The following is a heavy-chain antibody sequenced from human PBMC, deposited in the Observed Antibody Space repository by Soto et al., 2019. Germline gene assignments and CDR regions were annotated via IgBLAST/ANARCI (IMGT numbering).Heavy chain of an antibody. CDR1: GFNFNIYT. CDR3: ADIGRTYVHSSPL. Sequence: GSLRLSCAASGFNFNIYTMSWVRQAPGKGLEWVSSISASGDIRDYADSVTGRFTISRDNSKNTLYLQMNGLRVEDTALYYCADIGRTYVHSSPLW. D-gene: IGHD2-8*01. J-gene: IGHJ2*01. V-gene: IGHV3-23*01. CDR2: ISASGDIR.